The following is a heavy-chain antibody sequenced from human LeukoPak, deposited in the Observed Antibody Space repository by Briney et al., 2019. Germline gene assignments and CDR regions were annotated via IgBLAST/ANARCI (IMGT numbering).Heavy chain of an antibody. Sequence: GESLKISCKTSGYSFTNYWIGWVGQMPGKGLEWMGIIYPGDSDTKYSPSFQGQVTISVDESISTAYLQWSSLKASDTATYYCARHEVGGDSSSGYEFYYYMDVWGKGTTVTVSS. CDR2: IYPGDSDT. CDR3: ARHEVGGDSSSGYEFYYYMDV. CDR1: GYSFTNYW. V-gene: IGHV5-51*01. D-gene: IGHD3-3*01. J-gene: IGHJ6*03.